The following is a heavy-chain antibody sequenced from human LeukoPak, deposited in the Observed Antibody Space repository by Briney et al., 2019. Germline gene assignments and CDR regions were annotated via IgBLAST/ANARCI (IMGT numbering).Heavy chain of an antibody. V-gene: IGHV3-23*01. CDR2: ITGSGDTT. J-gene: IGHJ4*02. CDR1: GFIFRNYA. D-gene: IGHD3-9*01. Sequence: GGSLRLSCAASGFIFRNYAMSWVRQAPGKGLEWVSAITGSGDTTYYADSVKGRFTISRDNSKNTLYVEMYTLRAEDTAVYYCAKWGDYDILTGYYVSDFWGQGTLVTVSS. CDR3: AKWGDYDILTGYYVSDF.